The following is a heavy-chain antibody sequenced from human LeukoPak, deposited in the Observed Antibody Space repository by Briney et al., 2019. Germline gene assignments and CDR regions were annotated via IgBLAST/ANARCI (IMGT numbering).Heavy chain of an antibody. J-gene: IGHJ4*02. CDR2: ISGSGGST. CDR1: GFTFSSYG. D-gene: IGHD2-2*01. CDR3: AKDVRPAAMPGFGY. V-gene: IGHV3-23*01. Sequence: GGTLRLSCAASGFTFSSYGMSWVRQAPGKGLEWDSAISGSGGSTYYADSVKGRFTISRDNSKNTLYLQMNSLRAEDTAVYYCAKDVRPAAMPGFGYWGQGTLVTVSS.